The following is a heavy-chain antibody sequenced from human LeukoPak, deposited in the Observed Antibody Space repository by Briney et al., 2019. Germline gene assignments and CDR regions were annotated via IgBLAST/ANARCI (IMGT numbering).Heavy chain of an antibody. V-gene: IGHV3-15*07. D-gene: IGHD2-15*01. J-gene: IGHJ4*02. CDR1: GLTLSNVW. Sequence: GGSLRLSCAVSGLTLSNVWMNWIRQAPGQGLEWVGRIRSKTAGGTTDFAAPVKGRFSISRDDSKNTLYLQMNSLTSEDTGVYYCSQGSGQYFDYWGQGTLVTVSS. CDR3: SQGSGQYFDY. CDR2: IRSKTAGGTT.